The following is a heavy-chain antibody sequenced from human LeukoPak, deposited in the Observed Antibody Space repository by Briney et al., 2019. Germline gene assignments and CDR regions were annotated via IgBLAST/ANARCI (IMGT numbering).Heavy chain of an antibody. Sequence: GSLRLSCAASGFTFSSYAMHWVRQAPGKGLEWVAVISYDGSNKYYADSVKGRFTISRDNSKNTLYLQMNSLRAEDTAVYYCAKGRGWEASYYYYYMDVWGKGTTVTISS. D-gene: IGHD1-26*01. CDR1: GFTFSSYA. J-gene: IGHJ6*03. CDR2: ISYDGSNK. CDR3: AKGRGWEASYYYYYMDV. V-gene: IGHV3-30*04.